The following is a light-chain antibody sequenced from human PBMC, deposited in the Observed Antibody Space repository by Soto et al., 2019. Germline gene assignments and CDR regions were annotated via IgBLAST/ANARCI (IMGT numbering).Light chain of an antibody. CDR2: GAS. V-gene: IGKV3-15*01. J-gene: IGKJ1*01. CDR1: QSVGIS. Sequence: EIVMTQSPATLSVSPGERATLSCRASQSVGISLAWYQQKPGEHARLLIDGASTSAASSPARSSGGGGGTEFTTTISRLEDDDVAVYYCQQYDELPRTFGQGTKVDIK. CDR3: QQYDELPRT.